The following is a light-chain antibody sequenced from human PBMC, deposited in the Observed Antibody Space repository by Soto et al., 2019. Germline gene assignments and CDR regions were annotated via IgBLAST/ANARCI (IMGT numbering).Light chain of an antibody. CDR3: QHYFRWRA. CDR1: QNVGSS. J-gene: IGKJ1*01. V-gene: IGKV3-15*01. Sequence: EIVMTQSPPTLSVSPGDGAVLSCRASQNVGSSLAWYQHKPGQIPRLLIYDASTRATGIPSRFSGSGSGTDFTLTISSLQSEDFAVYYCQHYFRWRAFGQGTKVDIK. CDR2: DAS.